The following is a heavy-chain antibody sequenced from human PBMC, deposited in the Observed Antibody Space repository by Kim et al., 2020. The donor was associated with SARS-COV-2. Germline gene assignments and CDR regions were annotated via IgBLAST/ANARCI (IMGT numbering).Heavy chain of an antibody. J-gene: IGHJ6*02. Sequence: VKVSCKASGFTFTSSAVQWVRQARGQRLEWIGWIVVGSGNTNYAQKFQERVTITRDMSTSTAYMELSSLRSEDTAVYYCAAEQYYYDSSGYYYYYGMDVWGQGTTVTVSS. CDR3: AAEQYYYDSSGYYYYYGMDV. D-gene: IGHD3-22*01. CDR1: GFTFTSSA. V-gene: IGHV1-58*01. CDR2: IVVGSGNT.